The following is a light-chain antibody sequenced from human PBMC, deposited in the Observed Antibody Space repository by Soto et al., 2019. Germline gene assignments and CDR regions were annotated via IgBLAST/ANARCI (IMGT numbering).Light chain of an antibody. CDR3: QQYDSTTRT. CDR1: QSISSSY. CDR2: GAS. J-gene: IGKJ1*01. Sequence: EIVLTQSPGTLSLSPGERATLSCRASQSISSSYLAWYQQKPGQAPRRLIYGASSRAPGIPDRFSGSGSGTDFTLTISRLEPEDFVVYYCQQYDSTTRTFGQGTKVEIK. V-gene: IGKV3-20*01.